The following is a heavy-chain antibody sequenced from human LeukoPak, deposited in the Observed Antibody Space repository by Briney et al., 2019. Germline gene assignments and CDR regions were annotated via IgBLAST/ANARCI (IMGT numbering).Heavy chain of an antibody. D-gene: IGHD6-19*01. CDR3: ARDPLNSSGWYKEFDY. CDR1: GFTFSDFA. Sequence: GGSLRLSCAPSGFTFSDFAMHWVRQAPGKGLEWVAVISYAGNNEYYADSVKGRFTISRDNAKNTLYLQMNSLTAEDTAVYYCARDPLNSSGWYKEFDYWGQGTLVTVSS. CDR2: ISYAGNNE. V-gene: IGHV3-30*04. J-gene: IGHJ4*02.